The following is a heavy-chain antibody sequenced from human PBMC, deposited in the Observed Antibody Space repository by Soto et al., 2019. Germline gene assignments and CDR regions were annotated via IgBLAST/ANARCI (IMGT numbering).Heavy chain of an antibody. CDR1: GASIPSYY. D-gene: IGHD3-10*01. J-gene: IGHJ3*02. Sequence: SATLSLTCTVSGASIPSYYWSWIRQPPGKGLEWIGYIYYSGSTNYNPSLKSRVTISVDTSKNQFSLKLSSVTAADTAVYYCARVWGGAFDIWGRGTMVT. V-gene: IGHV4-59*01. CDR3: ARVWGGAFDI. CDR2: IYYSGST.